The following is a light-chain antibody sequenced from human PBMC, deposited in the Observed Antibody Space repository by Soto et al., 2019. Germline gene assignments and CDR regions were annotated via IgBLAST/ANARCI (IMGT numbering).Light chain of an antibody. Sequence: EIVMTQSPATLSVSPGERATLSCRASQSVSSALAWYQLKPGQAPRLLIYDASTRATGIPARFSGSGSGTEFVLTISSLQSEDFADYYCQQYHSWPLTFGQGTRLEIK. V-gene: IGKV3-15*01. CDR1: QSVSSA. CDR2: DAS. CDR3: QQYHSWPLT. J-gene: IGKJ5*01.